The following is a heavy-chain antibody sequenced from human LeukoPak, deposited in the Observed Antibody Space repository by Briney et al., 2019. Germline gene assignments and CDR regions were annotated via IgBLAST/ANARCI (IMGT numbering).Heavy chain of an antibody. CDR3: AKDIYPYYYYYGMDV. J-gene: IGHJ6*02. CDR2: ISGDGGDT. Sequence: GGSLRLSCAASGFTFDDYGMYWVCQAPGKGLEWVSLISGDGGDTYYADSVKGRFTISRDNSKNSLYLQMNSLRTEDTALYYCAKDIYPYYYYYGMDVWGQGTTVTVSS. V-gene: IGHV3-43*02. CDR1: GFTFDDYG.